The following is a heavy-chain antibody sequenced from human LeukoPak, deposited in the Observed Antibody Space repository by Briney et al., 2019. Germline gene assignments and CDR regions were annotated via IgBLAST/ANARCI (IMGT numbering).Heavy chain of an antibody. Sequence: PSETLSLTCTVSGGSISSGDYYWSWIRQPPGKGLEWIGYIYYSGSTYYNPSLKSRVTISVDRSKNQFSLKLSSVTAADAAVYYCARAGIVVATPNWFDPWGQGTLVTVSS. CDR3: ARAGIVVATPNWFDP. J-gene: IGHJ5*02. CDR1: GGSISSGDYY. V-gene: IGHV4-30-4*01. CDR2: IYYSGST. D-gene: IGHD3-22*01.